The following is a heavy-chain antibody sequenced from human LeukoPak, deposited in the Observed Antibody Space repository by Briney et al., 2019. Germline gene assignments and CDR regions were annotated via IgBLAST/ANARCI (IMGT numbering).Heavy chain of an antibody. J-gene: IGHJ3*02. CDR2: LTGDGNT. CDR1: GFTFTSYA. V-gene: IGHV3-23*01. D-gene: IGHD3-3*01. Sequence: QTGGSLRLSCAASGFTFTSYAMSWVRQAPGKGLEWVSVLTGDGNTYYADSVKGRFTNSRDDSKNTLYLQMNSLRAEDTAVYYCAKDRGYDFWSGYGLGAFDIWGQGTMVTVSS. CDR3: AKDRGYDFWSGYGLGAFDI.